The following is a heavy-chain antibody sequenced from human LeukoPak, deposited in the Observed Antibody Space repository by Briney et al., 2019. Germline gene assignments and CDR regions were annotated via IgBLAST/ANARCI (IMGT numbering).Heavy chain of an antibody. CDR1: GFIFSSYD. CDR2: ISYDGSNK. V-gene: IGHV3-30*03. D-gene: IGHD2-2*01. J-gene: IGHJ3*02. Sequence: GGSLRLSCAASGFIFSSYDMHWVRQAPGKGLEWVAVISYDGSNKYYADSVKGRFTISRDNSKNTLYLQMNSLRAEDTAVYYCAWLGNVVPAAHIRDAFDIWGQGTMVTVSS. CDR3: AWLGNVVPAAHIRDAFDI.